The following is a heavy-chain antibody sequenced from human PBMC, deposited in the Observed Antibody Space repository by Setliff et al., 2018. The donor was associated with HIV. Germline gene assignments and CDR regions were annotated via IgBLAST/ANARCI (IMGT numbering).Heavy chain of an antibody. J-gene: IGHJ4*02. D-gene: IGHD3-16*01. V-gene: IGHV3-23*01. CDR2: ISDSGDNT. CDR1: GFTFSSYG. Sequence: PGGSLRLSCAASGFTFSSYGMSWVRQAPERGLEWVSAISDSGDNTNYADSVKGRFTISRDDSKNTLYLQMTSLRAEDTAVYYCAKSAFGGVSPFDYWGQGTLVTV. CDR3: AKSAFGGVSPFDY.